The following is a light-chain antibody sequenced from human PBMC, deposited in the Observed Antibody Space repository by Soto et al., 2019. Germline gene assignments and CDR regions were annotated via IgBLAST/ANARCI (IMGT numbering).Light chain of an antibody. CDR1: LPISNY. CDR3: QKYNSDPLT. Sequence: EIHMTESPASLSASLGDRVAITCRASLPISNYLAWYQKKQGKIPNLLIYAASTLQAGVPSRFSGSGSGTDLTITISSMQTEDVEAYYCQKYNSDPLTFGEGTKVDIK. V-gene: IGKV1-27*01. J-gene: IGKJ4*01. CDR2: AAS.